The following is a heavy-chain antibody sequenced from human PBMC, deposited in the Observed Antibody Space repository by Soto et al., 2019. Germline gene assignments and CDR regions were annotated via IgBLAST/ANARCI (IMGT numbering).Heavy chain of an antibody. J-gene: IGHJ4*02. D-gene: IGHD3-22*01. CDR2: INHSGST. CDR3: ARGTPDMIVVVHDLYYFDY. Sequence: SETLSLTCAGYGGSFSGYYWSWIRQPPGKGLEWIGEINHSGSTNYNPSLKSRVTISVDTSKNQFSPKLSSVTAADTAVYYCARGTPDMIVVVHDLYYFDYWGQGTLVTVSS. CDR1: GGSFSGYY. V-gene: IGHV4-34*01.